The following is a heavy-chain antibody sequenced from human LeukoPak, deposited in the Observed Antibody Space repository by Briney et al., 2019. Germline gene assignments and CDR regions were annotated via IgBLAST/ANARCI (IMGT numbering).Heavy chain of an antibody. CDR1: GFTFSSYG. CDR2: IRYDGSNK. V-gene: IGHV3-30*02. CDR3: AKAVEYYYDSSGYE. J-gene: IGHJ4*02. Sequence: PGGSLRLSCAASGFTFSSYGMHWVRQAPGKGLEWVAFIRYDGSNKYYADSVKGRFTISRDNSKNTLYLQMNSLRAEDTAVYYCAKAVEYYYDSSGYEWGQGTLVTVSS. D-gene: IGHD3-22*01.